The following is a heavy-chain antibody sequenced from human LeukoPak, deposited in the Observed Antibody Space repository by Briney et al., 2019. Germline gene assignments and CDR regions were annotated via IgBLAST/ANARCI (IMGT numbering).Heavy chain of an antibody. J-gene: IGHJ4*02. Sequence: ASVKVSCKASGYTFTSYGISRVRQAPGQGLEWMGWISAYNGNTNYAQKLQGRVTMTTDTSTSTAYMELRSLRSDDTAVYYCARDRLWFGELSKPNDYWGQGTLVTVSS. V-gene: IGHV1-18*01. D-gene: IGHD3-10*01. CDR2: ISAYNGNT. CDR1: GYTFTSYG. CDR3: ARDRLWFGELSKPNDY.